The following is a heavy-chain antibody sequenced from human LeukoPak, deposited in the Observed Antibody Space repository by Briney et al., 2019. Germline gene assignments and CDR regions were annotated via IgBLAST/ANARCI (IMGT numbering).Heavy chain of an antibody. CDR2: IWYDGSNK. V-gene: IGHV3-33*01. Sequence: GRSLRLSCAASGFTFSSYGMHWVRQAPGKGLEWVAVIWYDGSNKYYADSVKGRFTISRDNSKNTLYLQMNSLRAEDTAVYYCAREATGDYFDYWGQGTLVTVSS. D-gene: IGHD3-10*01. CDR3: AREATGDYFDY. J-gene: IGHJ4*02. CDR1: GFTFSSYG.